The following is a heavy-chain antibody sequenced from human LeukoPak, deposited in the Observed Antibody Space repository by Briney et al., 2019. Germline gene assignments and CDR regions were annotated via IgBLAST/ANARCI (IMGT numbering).Heavy chain of an antibody. CDR1: GFTFSSYG. CDR3: TTGGLWYSGRVF. CDR2: IWYDGSNK. Sequence: PGGSLRLSCAASGFTFSSYGMHWVRQAPGKGLEWVAVIWYDGSNKYYADSVKGRFTISRDNSKNTLYLQMNSLRAEDTAVYYCTTGGLWYSGRVFWGQGTLVTVS. D-gene: IGHD3-10*01. V-gene: IGHV3-33*01. J-gene: IGHJ4*02.